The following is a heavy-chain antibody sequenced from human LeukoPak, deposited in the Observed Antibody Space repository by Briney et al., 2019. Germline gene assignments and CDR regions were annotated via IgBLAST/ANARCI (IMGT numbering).Heavy chain of an antibody. Sequence: GASVKVSCKASGYTLSHYFIQWVRQVPGQGLESLGYINTINSDATYPPKFQGRITMTRDTSINTAYLEFTSLGPDDSAVYFCTRSRSFYSDHWGQGTLVSVSS. CDR2: INTINSDA. CDR1: GYTLSHYF. CDR3: TRSRSFYSDH. D-gene: IGHD3-10*01. V-gene: IGHV1-2*02. J-gene: IGHJ5*02.